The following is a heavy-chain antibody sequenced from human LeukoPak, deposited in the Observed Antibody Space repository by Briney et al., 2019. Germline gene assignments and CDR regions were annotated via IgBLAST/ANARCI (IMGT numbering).Heavy chain of an antibody. V-gene: IGHV4-30-4*01. D-gene: IGHD3-10*01. CDR1: GGSISSGDYY. CDR2: IYYSGST. J-gene: IGHJ3*02. CDR3: ARAPETMVRGVIPHAFDI. Sequence: SETLSLTCTVSGGSISSGDYYWGWIRQPPGTGLEWIGYIYYSGSTYYNPSLKSRVTISVDTSKNQFSLKLSSVTAADTAVYYCARAPETMVRGVIPHAFDIWGQGTMVTVSS.